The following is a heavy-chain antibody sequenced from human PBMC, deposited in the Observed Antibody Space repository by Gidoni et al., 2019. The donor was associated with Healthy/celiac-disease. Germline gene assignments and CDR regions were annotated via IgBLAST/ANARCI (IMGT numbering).Heavy chain of an antibody. CDR1: GFTFSSYS. CDR2: ISSSSSYI. V-gene: IGHV3-21*01. Sequence: EVQLVESGGGLVKPGGSLRLSCAASGFTFSSYSMNWVRQAPGKGLEWVSSISSSSSYISYADSVKGRFTISRDNAKNSLYLQMNSLRAEDTAVYYCARKQTSGSYYLAVGGGGHFDYWGQGTLVTVSS. CDR3: ARKQTSGSYYLAVGGGGHFDY. D-gene: IGHD1-26*01. J-gene: IGHJ4*02.